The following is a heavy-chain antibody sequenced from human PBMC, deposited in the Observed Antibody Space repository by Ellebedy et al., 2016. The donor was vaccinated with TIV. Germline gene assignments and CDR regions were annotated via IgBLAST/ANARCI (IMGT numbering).Heavy chain of an antibody. J-gene: IGHJ2*01. CDR1: GCSISSTTYY. D-gene: IGHD1-14*01. CDR3: GLRNSPPWYFDL. V-gene: IGHV4-39*07. CDR2: IYYHGDA. Sequence: SETLSLTCTFSGCSISSTTYYWAWTRQPPGMGLESIGCIYYHGDAYYNPSLKSRVTMSVDTSRNHLSLSLSSVTAADTAVYYCGLRNSPPWYFDLWGRGTLVTVSP.